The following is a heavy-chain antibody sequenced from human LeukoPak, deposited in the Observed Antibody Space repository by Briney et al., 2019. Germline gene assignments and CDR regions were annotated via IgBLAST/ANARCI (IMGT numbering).Heavy chain of an antibody. D-gene: IGHD2-2*01. V-gene: IGHV3-74*01. Sequence: GGSLRLSCAASGFTFSSYGMHWVRQAPGKGLVWVSRINIDGSSISYADSVRGRFTISRDNAKNTLYLQMNNLRAEDTAVYYCTRIPADQTFFDFWGQGTLVTVSS. CDR1: GFTFSSYG. CDR2: INIDGSSI. CDR3: TRIPADQTFFDF. J-gene: IGHJ4*02.